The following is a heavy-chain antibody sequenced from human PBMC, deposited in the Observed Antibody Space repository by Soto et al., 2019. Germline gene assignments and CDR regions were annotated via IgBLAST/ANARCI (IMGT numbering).Heavy chain of an antibody. V-gene: IGHV4-31*11. CDR1: GGSFSGYY. Sequence: PSETLSLTCAVYGGSFSGYYWSWIRQHPGKGLEWIGYIYYSGSTYYNPSLKSRVTISVDTSKNQFSLKLSSVTAADTAVYYCAREGDXXXXXGPFDYLGXGTLVTVSS. J-gene: IGHJ4*02. D-gene: IGHD1-26*01. CDR3: AREGDXXXXXGPFDY. CDR2: IYYSGST.